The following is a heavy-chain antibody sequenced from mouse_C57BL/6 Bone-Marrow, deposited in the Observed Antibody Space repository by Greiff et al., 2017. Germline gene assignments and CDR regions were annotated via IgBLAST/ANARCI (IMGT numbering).Heavy chain of an antibody. CDR2: INSDGGST. V-gene: IGHV5-2*01. Sequence: VHVKQSGGGLVQPGESLKLSCESNEYEFPSHDMSWVRKTPEKRLELVAAINSDGGSTYYPDTMERRFIISRDNTKKTLYLQMSSLRSEDTALYYCARLGDTDGAYWGQGTLVTVSA. CDR3: ARLGDTDGAY. D-gene: IGHD2-13*01. J-gene: IGHJ3*01. CDR1: EYEFPSHD.